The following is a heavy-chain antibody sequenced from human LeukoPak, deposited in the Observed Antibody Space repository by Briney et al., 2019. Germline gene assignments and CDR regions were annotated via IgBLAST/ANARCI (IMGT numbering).Heavy chain of an antibody. CDR2: INTNTGNP. CDR1: GYTFTSYG. V-gene: IGHV7-4-1*02. CDR3: ARGALRHYGDYSG. J-gene: IGHJ4*02. D-gene: IGHD4-17*01. Sequence: ASVKVSCKASGYTFTSYGISWVRQAPGQGLEWMGWINTNTGNPTYAQGFTGRFVFSLDTSVSTAYLQISSLKAEDTAVYYCARGALRHYGDYSGWGQGTLVTVSS.